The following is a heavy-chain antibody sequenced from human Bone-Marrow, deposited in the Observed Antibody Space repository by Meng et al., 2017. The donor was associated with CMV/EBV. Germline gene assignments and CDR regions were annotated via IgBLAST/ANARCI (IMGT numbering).Heavy chain of an antibody. V-gene: IGHV4-39*07. J-gene: IGHJ6*02. D-gene: IGHD6-6*01. CDR1: GGSISNTGYY. Sequence: SETLSLTCTVSGGSISNTGYYWGWIRQPPGKGLEWIGSIYYSGSTYYNPSLKSRVTISVDTSKNQFSLKLSSVTAADTAVYYCARDEQLVNSVYYYYYGMDVWGQGTTVTFYS. CDR3: ARDEQLVNSVYYYYYGMDV. CDR2: IYYSGST.